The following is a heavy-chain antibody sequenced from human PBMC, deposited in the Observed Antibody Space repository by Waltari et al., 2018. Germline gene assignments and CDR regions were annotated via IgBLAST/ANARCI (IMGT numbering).Heavy chain of an antibody. J-gene: IGHJ6*02. CDR1: GYTFTTYS. D-gene: IGHD3-3*01. V-gene: IGHV1-3*01. Sequence: QVQLVQSGAEVKKPGASVKGSCKASGYTFTTYSMHWVRQAPGQRLEWMGRINAANVKTKYSRKFQDRVTMTRDTSARTAYMELSSVRSEDTAVYYCVSHFGVVLTHCYFYGMDVWGQGTTVTVSS. CDR2: INAANVKT. CDR3: VSHFGVVLTHCYFYGMDV.